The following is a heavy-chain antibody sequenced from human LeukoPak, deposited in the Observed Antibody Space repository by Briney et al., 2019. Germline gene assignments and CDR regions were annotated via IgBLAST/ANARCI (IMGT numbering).Heavy chain of an antibody. CDR1: GGSISSSSYY. CDR3: ARAERVVTPFDY. V-gene: IGHV4-39*07. Sequence: SETLSLTCTVSGGSISSSSYYWGWIRQPPGKGLEWIGSIYYSGSTYYNPSLKSRVTISVDTSKNQFSLKLSSVTAADTAVYYCARAERVVTPFDYWGQGTLVTVSS. D-gene: IGHD3-22*01. J-gene: IGHJ4*02. CDR2: IYYSGST.